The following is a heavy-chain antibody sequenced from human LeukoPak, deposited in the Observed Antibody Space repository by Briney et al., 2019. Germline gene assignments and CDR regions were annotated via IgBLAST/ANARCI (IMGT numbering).Heavy chain of an antibody. CDR1: GFTFSSYS. CDR3: ARDRHVGAFDI. CDR2: ISSSSSYI. V-gene: IGHV3-21*01. D-gene: IGHD3-10*02. J-gene: IGHJ3*02. Sequence: GGSLRLSCAASGFTFSSYSMNWVRHAPGKGLEWVSSISSSSSYIYYADSVQRRFTISRDNAKNSLYLQMKSPRAEDTAVCFCARDRHVGAFDIWGQGTMVTVSS.